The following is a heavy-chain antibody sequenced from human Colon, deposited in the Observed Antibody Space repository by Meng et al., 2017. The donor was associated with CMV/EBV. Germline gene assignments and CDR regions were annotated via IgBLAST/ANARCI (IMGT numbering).Heavy chain of an antibody. Sequence: GGSLRLSCAASGFVVSSNYISWVRQAPGKGLEWVSMIYSETTGSSTYYGASVRGRFTISRDKSKNSVYLQMNSLRAEDTAVYYCAKEYCTSTSCNFDYWGQGTLVTVSS. V-gene: IGHV3-53*01. CDR2: IYSETTGSST. D-gene: IGHD2-2*01. CDR3: AKEYCTSTSCNFDY. J-gene: IGHJ4*02. CDR1: GFVVSSNY.